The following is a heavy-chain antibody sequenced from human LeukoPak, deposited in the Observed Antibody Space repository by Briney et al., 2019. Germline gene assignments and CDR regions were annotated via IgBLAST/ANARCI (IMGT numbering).Heavy chain of an antibody. CDR3: ARAPRDSSTMLDR. D-gene: IGHD6-13*01. V-gene: IGHV1-46*01. Sequence: PEASVKVSCKASGYTFTSFWIQWVRQAPGQGLEWMGLIDPSDGSTTYTHRFQGRVTVTRVTSTSTVYMDLSSLRSEDTAVYYCARAPRDSSTMLDRWGQGTLVTVSS. CDR2: IDPSDGST. CDR1: GYTFTSFW. J-gene: IGHJ5*02.